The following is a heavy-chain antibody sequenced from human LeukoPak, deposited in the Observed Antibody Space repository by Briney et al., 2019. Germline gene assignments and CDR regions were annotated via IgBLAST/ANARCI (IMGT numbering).Heavy chain of an antibody. J-gene: IGHJ4*02. CDR1: GYTFSAHY. D-gene: IGHD3-3*01. Sequence: VASVMVSCMASGYTFSAHYMQWVRQAPGQGPEWLGWINPKSGGTMYAQKFQGRVTMTRDTSINTAYMELTNLRSDDTAVHYCAVWNGYVDFWSGPYDFWGQGTVVSVSS. V-gene: IGHV1-2*02. CDR2: INPKSGGT. CDR3: AVWNGYVDFWSGPYDF.